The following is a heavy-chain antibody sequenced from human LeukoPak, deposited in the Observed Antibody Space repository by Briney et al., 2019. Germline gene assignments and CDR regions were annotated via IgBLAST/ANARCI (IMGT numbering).Heavy chain of an antibody. J-gene: IGHJ4*02. D-gene: IGHD6-13*01. CDR2: IIPILGIA. CDR3: ARDRAAGTLLDDY. V-gene: IGHV1-69*04. CDR1: GGTFSSYA. Sequence: SVKVSCKASGGTFSSYAISWVRRAPGQGLEWMGRIIPILGIANYAQKFQGRVTITADKSTSTAYMELSSLRSEDTAVYYCARDRAAGTLLDDYWGQGTLVTVSS.